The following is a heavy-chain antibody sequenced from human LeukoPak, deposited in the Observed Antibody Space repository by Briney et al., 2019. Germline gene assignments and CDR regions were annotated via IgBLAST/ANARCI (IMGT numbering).Heavy chain of an antibody. J-gene: IGHJ3*02. CDR2: ISAYNGNT. D-gene: IGHD5-12*01. Sequence: ASVKVSCKASGYTFTSYGISWVRQAPGQGLEWMGWISAYNGNTNYAQKLQGRVTMTTDTSTSTAYMELRSLRSDDTAVYYCARDHSGYSGYGDAFDIWGQGTMVTVSS. CDR3: ARDHSGYSGYGDAFDI. V-gene: IGHV1-18*01. CDR1: GYTFTSYG.